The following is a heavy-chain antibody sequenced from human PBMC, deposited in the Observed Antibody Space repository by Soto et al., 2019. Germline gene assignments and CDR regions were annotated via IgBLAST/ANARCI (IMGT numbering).Heavy chain of an antibody. CDR3: ATTMIVVLITPDY. Sequence: LRLSCAASGITFSSYAMSWVRQAPGKGLEWVSGISGSGGSTYYADSVKGRFTISRDNSKNTLYLQMNSLRAEDTAIYYCATTMIVVLITPDYWGQGTVVTVSS. CDR2: ISGSGGST. V-gene: IGHV3-23*01. CDR1: GITFSSYA. D-gene: IGHD3-22*01. J-gene: IGHJ4*02.